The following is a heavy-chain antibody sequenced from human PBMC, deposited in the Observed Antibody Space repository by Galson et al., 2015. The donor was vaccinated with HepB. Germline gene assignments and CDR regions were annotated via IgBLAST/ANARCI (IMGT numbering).Heavy chain of an antibody. Sequence: SETLSLTCAVYGGSFSGYYWSWIRQPPGKGLEWIGEINHSGSTNYNPSLKSRVTISVDTSKNQFSLKLSSVTAADTAVYYCGRVRRWLQFPFDYWGQGTLVTVSP. D-gene: IGHD5-24*01. CDR1: GGSFSGYY. CDR2: INHSGST. CDR3: GRVRRWLQFPFDY. V-gene: IGHV4-34*01. J-gene: IGHJ4*02.